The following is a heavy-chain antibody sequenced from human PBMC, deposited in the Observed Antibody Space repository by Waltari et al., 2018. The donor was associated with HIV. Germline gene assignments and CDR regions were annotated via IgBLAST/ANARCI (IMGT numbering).Heavy chain of an antibody. CDR3: AREGSTVTSFHY. Sequence: EVQLVESGGGLVQPGRSLRLSCAASGFTFDDYAMHWVRQAPGKGLEWVSGISWNSGSIGYADSVKGRFTISRDNAKNSLYLQMNSLRVEDTAIYYCAREGSTVTSFHYWGQGTLVTVSS. J-gene: IGHJ4*02. CDR1: GFTFDDYA. V-gene: IGHV3-9*01. CDR2: ISWNSGSI. D-gene: IGHD4-17*01.